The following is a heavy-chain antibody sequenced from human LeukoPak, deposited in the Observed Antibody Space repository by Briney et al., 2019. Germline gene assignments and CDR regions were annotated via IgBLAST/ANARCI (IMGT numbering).Heavy chain of an antibody. V-gene: IGHV3-23*01. Sequence: PGGSLRLSCAASGFIFPNYVMSWVRQASGRGLEWVSAISGSGGNTYYADSVKGRFTISRDNSKNTLYLQMNSLRAEDAAVYYCANEYSKGDIWGQGTMVTVSS. D-gene: IGHD4-11*01. CDR1: GFIFPNYV. J-gene: IGHJ3*02. CDR2: ISGSGGNT. CDR3: ANEYSKGDI.